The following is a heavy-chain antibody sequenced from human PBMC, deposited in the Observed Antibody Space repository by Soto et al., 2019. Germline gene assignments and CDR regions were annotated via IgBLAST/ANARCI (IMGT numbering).Heavy chain of an antibody. V-gene: IGHV3-64*01. CDR2: ISSNGGST. J-gene: IGHJ6*03. Sequence: EVQLVESGGGLVQPGGSLRLSCAASGFTFSSYAMHWVRQAPGKGREYVSAISSNGGSTYYANSVKGRFTISRDNSKNTLYLQMGSLRAEDMAVYYCAREIRPYYILTGYYSFGYVDVWGKGTTVTVCS. CDR1: GFTFSSYA. D-gene: IGHD3-9*01. CDR3: AREIRPYYILTGYYSFGYVDV.